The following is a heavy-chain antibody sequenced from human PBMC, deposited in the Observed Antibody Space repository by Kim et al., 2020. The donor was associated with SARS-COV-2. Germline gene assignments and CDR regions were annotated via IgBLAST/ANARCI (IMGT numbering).Heavy chain of an antibody. V-gene: IGHV4-34*01. CDR2: INHSGST. J-gene: IGHJ4*02. CDR3: ARRFNVWGSYRYFDY. CDR1: GGSFSGYY. D-gene: IGHD3-16*02. Sequence: SETLSLTCAVYGGSFSGYYWSWIRQPPGKGLEWIGEINHSGSTNYNPSLKSRVTISVDTSKNQFSLKLSSVTAADTAVYYCARRFNVWGSYRYFDYWGQGTLVTVSS.